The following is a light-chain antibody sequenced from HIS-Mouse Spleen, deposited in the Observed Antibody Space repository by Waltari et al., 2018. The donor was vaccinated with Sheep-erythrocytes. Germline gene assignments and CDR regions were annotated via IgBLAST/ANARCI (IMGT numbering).Light chain of an antibody. J-gene: IGLJ2*01. Sequence: QSALTQPPSVSGSPGQSVTISCTGTSSDVGGYNYVPWYQQHPGKAPKLMIYEVSKRPSGVPDRFSGSKSGNTASLTISGLQAEDEADYYCCAYAGSYTLVFGGGTKLTVL. CDR1: SSDVGGYNY. CDR2: EVS. CDR3: CAYAGSYTLV. V-gene: IGLV2-11*01.